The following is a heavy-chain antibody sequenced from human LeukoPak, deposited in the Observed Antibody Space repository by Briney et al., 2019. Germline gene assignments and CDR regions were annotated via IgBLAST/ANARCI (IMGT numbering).Heavy chain of an antibody. J-gene: IGHJ4*02. CDR1: GFTFSSTW. Sequence: GGSLRLSCAASGFTFSSTWMNWVRQVPGKGLEWVSYISSSSSTIYYADSVKGRFTISRDNAKNSLYLQMNSLRVDDTAVYYCARDRSSGYYGSSDYWGQGTLVTVSS. D-gene: IGHD3-22*01. CDR2: ISSSSSTI. CDR3: ARDRSSGYYGSSDY. V-gene: IGHV3-48*01.